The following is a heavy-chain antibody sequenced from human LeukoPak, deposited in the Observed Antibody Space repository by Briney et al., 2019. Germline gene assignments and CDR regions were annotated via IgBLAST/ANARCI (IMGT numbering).Heavy chain of an antibody. CDR3: ARLSGYLYYYYYGMDV. J-gene: IGHJ6*02. V-gene: IGHV3-30*04. CDR1: GFTFGSYA. D-gene: IGHD3-10*01. CDR2: ISYDGSNK. Sequence: PGRSLRLSCAASGFTFGSYAMHWVRQAPGKGLEWVAVISYDGSNKYYADSVKGRFTISRDNSKNTLYLQMNSLRAEDTAVYYCARLSGYLYYYYYGMDVWGQGTTVTVSS.